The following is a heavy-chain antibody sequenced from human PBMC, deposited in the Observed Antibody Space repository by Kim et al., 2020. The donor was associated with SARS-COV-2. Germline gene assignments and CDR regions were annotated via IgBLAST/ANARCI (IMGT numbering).Heavy chain of an antibody. CDR1: GFTFSSYA. D-gene: IGHD3-9*01. CDR3: ARGYDILTGYLYFDY. CDR2: ISYDGSNK. V-gene: IGHV3-30*04. Sequence: GGSLRLSCAASGFTFSSYAMHWVRQAPGKGLEWVAVISYDGSNKYYADSVKGRFTISRDNSKNTLYLQMNSLRAEDTAVYYCARGYDILTGYLYFDYWGQGSLVTVSS. J-gene: IGHJ4*02.